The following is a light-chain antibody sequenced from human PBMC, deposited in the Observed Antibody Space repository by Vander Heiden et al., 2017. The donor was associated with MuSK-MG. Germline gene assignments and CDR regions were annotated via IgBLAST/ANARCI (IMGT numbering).Light chain of an antibody. J-gene: IGLJ2*01. CDR1: ALPKQY. V-gene: IGLV3-25*03. CDR3: QSADSSGTVV. Sequence: SYELTRPPSVSVSPGQTARITCSGDALPKQYAYWYQQKPGQAPVLVIYKDSERPAGIPERFSGSSSGTTVTLTISGVQAEDEADYYCQSADSSGTVVFGGGTKLTVL. CDR2: KDS.